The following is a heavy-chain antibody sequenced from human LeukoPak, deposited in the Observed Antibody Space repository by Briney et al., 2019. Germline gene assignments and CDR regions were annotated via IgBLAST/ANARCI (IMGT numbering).Heavy chain of an antibody. D-gene: IGHD3-10*01. CDR2: INPNSGGT. CDR1: GYTFTGYY. J-gene: IGHJ6*03. V-gene: IGHV1-2*02. Sequence: ASVKVSCKASGYTFTGYYMHWVRQAPGQGLEWMGWINPNSGGTNYAQKFQGRVTMTRDTSISTAYMALGRLRSDDTAVYYCARDGGSRNYWYYYMDVWGKGTTVTISS. CDR3: ARDGGSRNYWYYYMDV.